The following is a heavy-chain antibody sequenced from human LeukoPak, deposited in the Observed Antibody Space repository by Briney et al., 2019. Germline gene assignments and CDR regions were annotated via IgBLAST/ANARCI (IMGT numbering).Heavy chain of an antibody. CDR1: GGSISSSSYY. CDR2: IYYSGST. Sequence: KPSETLSLTCTVSGGSISSSSYYWGWIRQPPGKGLEWIGSIYYSGSTYYNPSLKSRVTISVDTSKNQFSLKLNSVTAADTAVYYCARQVYSSNFDYWGQGTLVTVSS. D-gene: IGHD2-8*01. V-gene: IGHV4-39*01. CDR3: ARQVYSSNFDY. J-gene: IGHJ4*02.